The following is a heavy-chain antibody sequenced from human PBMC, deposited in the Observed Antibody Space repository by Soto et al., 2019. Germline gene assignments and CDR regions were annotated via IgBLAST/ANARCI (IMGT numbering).Heavy chain of an antibody. J-gene: IGHJ4*02. CDR3: ARRYGGNLDY. CDR2: INHSGST. Sequence: SETLSLTCAFYGGSFSGYYWNLIRQPPGKGLEWIGEINHSGSTNYNPSLKSRVTISVDTSKNQFSLKLSSVTAADTAVYYCARRYGGNLDYWGQGTLVTVSS. D-gene: IGHD1-26*01. V-gene: IGHV4-34*01. CDR1: GGSFSGYY.